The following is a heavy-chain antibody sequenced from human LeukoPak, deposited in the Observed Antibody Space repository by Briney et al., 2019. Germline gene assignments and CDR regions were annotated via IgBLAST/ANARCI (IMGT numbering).Heavy chain of an antibody. V-gene: IGHV3-23*01. D-gene: IGHD3-22*01. J-gene: IGHJ4*02. CDR1: GFTFSSYA. CDR3: AKLFWMGRDSTGPIND. CDR2: ISGSGGTT. Sequence: GGSLRLSCAPSGFTFSSYAMNWVRQAPGKGLEWVSAISGSGGTTYYADSVRGRFTFSRDSSKNTLYLQMNSLRAEDTAVYYCAKLFWMGRDSTGPINDWGQGTLVTVSS.